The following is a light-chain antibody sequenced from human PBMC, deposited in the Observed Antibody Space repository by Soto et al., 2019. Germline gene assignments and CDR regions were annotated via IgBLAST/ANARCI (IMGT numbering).Light chain of an antibody. CDR1: SSDVGGYNF. J-gene: IGLJ2*01. CDR2: EVS. CDR3: TSYTTDSTVV. V-gene: IGLV2-14*01. Sequence: QSALTQPASVSGSPRQSITISCTGTSSDVGGYNFVSWYQQHPGKAPKLVIYEVSNRPSGVSNRFSGSKSGSTASLTISGLQAEDEGDYYCTSYTTDSTVVFGGGTKLTVL.